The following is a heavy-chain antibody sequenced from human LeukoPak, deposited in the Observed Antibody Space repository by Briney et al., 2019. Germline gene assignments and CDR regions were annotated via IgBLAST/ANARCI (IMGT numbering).Heavy chain of an antibody. Sequence: SETLSLTCAVYGGSFSDYYWSWIRQPPGKGLEWIGYIYYSGSTNYNPSLKSRVTISVDTSKNQFSLKLSSVTAADTAVYYCARQSGEYYYDSSGYFQHWGQGTLVTVSS. V-gene: IGHV4-59*08. D-gene: IGHD3-22*01. CDR3: ARQSGEYYYDSSGYFQH. CDR1: GGSFSDYY. J-gene: IGHJ1*01. CDR2: IYYSGST.